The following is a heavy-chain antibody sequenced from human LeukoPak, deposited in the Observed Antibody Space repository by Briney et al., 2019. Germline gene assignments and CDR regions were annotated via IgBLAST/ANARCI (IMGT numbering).Heavy chain of an antibody. J-gene: IGHJ4*02. CDR3: ARLDPFRYSYGRTSFLFDY. D-gene: IGHD5-18*01. CDR1: GGSISSYY. CDR2: IYYSGST. Sequence: SETLSLTCTVSGGSISSYYWSWIRQPPGKGLEWIGYIYYSGSTNYNPSLKSRVTISVDTSKNQFSLKLSSVTAADTAVYYCARLDPFRYSYGRTSFLFDYWGQGTLVTVSS. V-gene: IGHV4-59*12.